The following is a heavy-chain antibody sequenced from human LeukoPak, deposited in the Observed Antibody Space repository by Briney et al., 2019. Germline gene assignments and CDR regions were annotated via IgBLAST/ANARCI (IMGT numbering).Heavy chain of an antibody. CDR1: GGTFSSYA. CDR2: IIPILGIA. J-gene: IGHJ4*02. D-gene: IGHD6-19*01. Sequence: GASVKVSCKASGGTFSSYAISWVRQAPGQGLEWMGRIIPILGIANYAQKFQGRVTITADKSTSTAYMELSSLRSEDTAVYYCARDPIAVAGSIDYWGQGTLVTVSS. CDR3: ARDPIAVAGSIDY. V-gene: IGHV1-69*04.